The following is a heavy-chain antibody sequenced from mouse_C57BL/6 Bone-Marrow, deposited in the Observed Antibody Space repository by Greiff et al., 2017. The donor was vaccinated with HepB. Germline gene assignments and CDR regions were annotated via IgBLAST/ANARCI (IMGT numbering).Heavy chain of an antibody. CDR1: GYSITSGYY. CDR3: ARDDGPWFAY. V-gene: IGHV3-6*01. CDR2: ISDDGSN. Sequence: EVQLQESGPGLVKPSQSLSLTCSVTGYSITSGYYWNWIRQFPGNKLEWMGYISDDGSNNYNPSLKNRISITRDTSKNQFFLKLNSVTTEDAATYYCARDDGPWFAYWGQGTLVTVSA. J-gene: IGHJ3*01. D-gene: IGHD2-3*01.